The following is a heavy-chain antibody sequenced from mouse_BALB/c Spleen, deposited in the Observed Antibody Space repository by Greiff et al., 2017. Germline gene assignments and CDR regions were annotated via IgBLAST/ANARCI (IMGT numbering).Heavy chain of an antibody. Sequence: EVKLMESGGGLVQPGGSLRLSCATSGFTFTDYYMSWVRQPPGKALEWLGFIRNKANGYTTEYSASVKGRFTISRDNSQSILYLQMNTLRAEDSATYYCARDGKSASWFAYWGQGTLVTVSA. CDR1: GFTFTDYY. D-gene: IGHD2-1*01. CDR2: IRNKANGYTT. CDR3: ARDGKSASWFAY. V-gene: IGHV7-3*02. J-gene: IGHJ3*01.